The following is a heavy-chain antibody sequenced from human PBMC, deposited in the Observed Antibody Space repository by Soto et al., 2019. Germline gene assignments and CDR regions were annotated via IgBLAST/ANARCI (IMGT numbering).Heavy chain of an antibody. CDR1: GFTFSSYA. CDR2: ISYDGSNK. Sequence: GGSLRLSCAASGFTFSSYAMHWVRQAPGKGLEWVAVISYDGSNKYYADSVKGRFTIFRDNSKNTLYLQMNSLRAEDTAVYYCARDLEYSSSYFDYWGQGTLVTVSS. J-gene: IGHJ4*02. D-gene: IGHD6-6*01. V-gene: IGHV3-30-3*01. CDR3: ARDLEYSSSYFDY.